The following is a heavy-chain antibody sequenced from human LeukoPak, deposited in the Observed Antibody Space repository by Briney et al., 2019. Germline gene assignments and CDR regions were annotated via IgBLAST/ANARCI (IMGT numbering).Heavy chain of an antibody. D-gene: IGHD1-1*01. J-gene: IGHJ5*02. CDR3: ARYWKNWFDP. Sequence: SVQVSCKASGGTFSSYAISWVRQAPGQGLEWMGGIIPIFGTANYAQKFQGRVTITADESTSTAYMELSSLRSADTAVYYCARYWKNWFDPWGQGTLVTVSS. CDR1: GGTFSSYA. CDR2: IIPIFGTA. V-gene: IGHV1-69*13.